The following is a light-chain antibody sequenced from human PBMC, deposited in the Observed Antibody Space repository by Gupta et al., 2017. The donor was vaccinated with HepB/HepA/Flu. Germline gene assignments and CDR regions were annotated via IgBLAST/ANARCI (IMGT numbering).Light chain of an antibody. J-gene: IGKJ1*01. CDR3: QQDVTPPVLT. CDR2: DAY. Sequence: MVLTQSPANLSVSPGERATLSCRASQSVSNSNLAWYQLKPGQAPRLLIYDAYRRATGIPDRCSGSGCGTDFTLTINRLEPEDFAVYYCQQDVTPPVLTFGQGTKVEIK. V-gene: IGKV3-20*01. CDR1: QSVSNSN.